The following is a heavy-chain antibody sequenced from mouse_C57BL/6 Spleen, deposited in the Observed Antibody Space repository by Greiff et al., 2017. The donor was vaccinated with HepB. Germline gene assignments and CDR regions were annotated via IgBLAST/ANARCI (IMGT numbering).Heavy chain of an antibody. J-gene: IGHJ3*01. CDR2: IHPNSGST. Sequence: VQLQQPGAELVKPGASVKLSCKASGYTFTSYWMHWVKQRPGQGLEWIGMIHPNSGSTNYNEKSKSKATLTVDKSSSTAYMQLSSLTSEDSAVYYCVYYDYDGSYWGQGTLVTVSA. V-gene: IGHV1-64*01. CDR1: GYTFTSYW. D-gene: IGHD2-4*01. CDR3: VYYDYDGSY.